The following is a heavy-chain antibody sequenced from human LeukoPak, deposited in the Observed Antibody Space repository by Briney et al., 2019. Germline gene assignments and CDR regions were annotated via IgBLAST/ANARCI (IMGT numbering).Heavy chain of an antibody. D-gene: IGHD3-16*01. CDR3: ARGGSRLTTAGDLDY. J-gene: IGHJ4*02. V-gene: IGHV4-39*01. Sequence: SETLSLTCTVSGVSISSSRYYWGWIRQPPGKGLEWIGSIYYSGSTYYNPSLKSRVTISVDTPRNQFSLKLSSVTAADTAVYYCARGGSRLTTAGDLDYWGQGTLVAVSS. CDR2: IYYSGST. CDR1: GVSISSSRYY.